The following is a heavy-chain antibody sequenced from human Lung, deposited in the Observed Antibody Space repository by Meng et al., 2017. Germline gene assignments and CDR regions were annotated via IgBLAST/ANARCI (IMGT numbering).Heavy chain of an antibody. CDR2: INHSGST. CDR3: ARGPTTMAHDFDY. CDR1: GGSFSDYY. J-gene: IGHJ4*02. D-gene: IGHD4-11*01. V-gene: IGHV4-34*01. Sequence: VQLQQWGAGLFKPSEPLSLTCVVSGGSFSDYYWSWIRQPPGKGLEWIGEINHSGSTNYNPSLESRATISVDTSQNNLSLKLSSVTAADSAVYYCARGPTTMAHDFDYWGQGTLVTVSS.